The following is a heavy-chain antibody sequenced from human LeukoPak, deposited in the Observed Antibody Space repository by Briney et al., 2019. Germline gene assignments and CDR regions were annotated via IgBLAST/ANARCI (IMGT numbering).Heavy chain of an antibody. V-gene: IGHV3-23*01. CDR1: GSTFSNYA. CDR3: ARDRYYDFWSGYYDRGYFDY. J-gene: IGHJ4*02. D-gene: IGHD3-3*01. Sequence: GGSLRLSCAASGSTFSNYAMSWVRQAPGKGLEWVSTVSDSGGSTYYADSVKGRFTISRDNSKNTRYLQMNSLRAEDTAVYYCARDRYYDFWSGYYDRGYFDYWGQGTLVTVSS. CDR2: VSDSGGST.